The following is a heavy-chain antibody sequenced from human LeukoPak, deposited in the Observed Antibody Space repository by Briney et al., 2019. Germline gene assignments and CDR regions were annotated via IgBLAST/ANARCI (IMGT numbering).Heavy chain of an antibody. Sequence: GGSLRLSCAASGFTFSSYAMHWVRQAPGKGLEWVAVISYDGSNKHYADSVKGRFTISRDNSKNTLYLQMNSLRAEDTAVYYCARPIVVVITGAFDIWGQGTMVTVSS. CDR3: ARPIVVVITGAFDI. V-gene: IGHV3-30-3*01. D-gene: IGHD3-22*01. J-gene: IGHJ3*02. CDR2: ISYDGSNK. CDR1: GFTFSSYA.